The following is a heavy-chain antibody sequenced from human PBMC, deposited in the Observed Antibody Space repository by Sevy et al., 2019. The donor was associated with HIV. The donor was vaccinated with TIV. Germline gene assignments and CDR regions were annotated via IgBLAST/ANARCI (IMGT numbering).Heavy chain of an antibody. V-gene: IGHV1-8*03. CDR2: MNPNSGNT. CDR1: GYTFTSYD. Sequence: ASVKVSCKASGYTFTSYDINWVRQATGQGLEWMGWMNPNSGNTGYAQKFQGRVTITRNTSISTAYMELGSLRSEDTAVYYCARVSYYGSGSYYYYYYYYMDVWGKGTTVTVSS. J-gene: IGHJ6*03. D-gene: IGHD3-10*01. CDR3: ARVSYYGSGSYYYYYYYYMDV.